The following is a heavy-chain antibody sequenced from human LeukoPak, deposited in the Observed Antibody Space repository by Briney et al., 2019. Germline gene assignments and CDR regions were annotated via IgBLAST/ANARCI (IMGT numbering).Heavy chain of an antibody. CDR1: GYSISSNNW. CDR2: IYYSGSS. D-gene: IGHD2-2*01. CDR3: ARVGGRVPAFIGMDV. J-gene: IGHJ6*02. V-gene: IGHV4-28*01. Sequence: KPSDTLSLTCAVSGYSISSNNWWGWIRQTPGKGLEWIGYIYYSGSSYYSPSLKSRVSMSVDTSKNQFSLKLSSVTAVDTAVYYCARVGGRVPAFIGMDVWGQGTTVTVSS.